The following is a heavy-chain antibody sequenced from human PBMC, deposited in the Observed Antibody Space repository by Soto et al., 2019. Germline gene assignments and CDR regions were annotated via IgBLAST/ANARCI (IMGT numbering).Heavy chain of an antibody. D-gene: IGHD4-17*01. V-gene: IGHV4-39*07. Sequence: PSETLSLTCTVSGGSISRSSCYWGWIRQPPGRGLEWIGNIYYGGSTYYNPSLKSRVTISVETSKNQFSLRLSSVTAADTAVYYCAVMGGAYGSNNWLDPWGQGALVTVSS. CDR3: AVMGGAYGSNNWLDP. CDR2: IYYGGST. CDR1: GGSISRSSCY. J-gene: IGHJ5*02.